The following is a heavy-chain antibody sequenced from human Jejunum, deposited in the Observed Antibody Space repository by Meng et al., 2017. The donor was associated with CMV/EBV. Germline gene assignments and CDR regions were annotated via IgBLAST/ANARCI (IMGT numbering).Heavy chain of an antibody. V-gene: IGHV4-31*02. CDR2: ISSSGNT. J-gene: IGHJ4*02. CDR1: GGSVSSCRYC. CDR3: AGSQLLSYQKFDY. Sequence: GGSVSSCRYCWSWLRPPAGKGLEWIGYISSSGNTYYNLSLKSRLTISLDTSKNQFSLKLSSVTAADTAVYYCAGSQLLSYQKFDYWGQGTLVTVSS. D-gene: IGHD2-2*01.